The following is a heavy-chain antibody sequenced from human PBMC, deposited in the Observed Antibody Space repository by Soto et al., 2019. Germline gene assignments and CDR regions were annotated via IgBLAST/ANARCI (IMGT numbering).Heavy chain of an antibody. CDR3: ARDPPYCGGDCYSDYFDY. CDR1: GGTFSSYT. D-gene: IGHD2-21*02. V-gene: IGHV1-69*08. J-gene: IGHJ4*02. Sequence: QVQLVQSGAEVKKPGSSVKVSCKTSGGTFSSYTISWVRQAPGLGLEWMGRIIPILGIANYAQKFQGRVTITADKSTSTDYMELSSLRSEDTAVYYCARDPPYCGGDCYSDYFDYWGQGTLVTVSS. CDR2: IIPILGIA.